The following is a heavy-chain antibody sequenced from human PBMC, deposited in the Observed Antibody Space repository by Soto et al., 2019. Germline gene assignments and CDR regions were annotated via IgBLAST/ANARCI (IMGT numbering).Heavy chain of an antibody. Sequence: QPQLVQSGVELKKPGASVRVSCKASGYPFTKFGINWVRQAPGQGLEWMGWISGQSCGTKYGPKFRDRLTMVTDTPSKASYMELRRLIPDDTAVYYCAKDGGHGARMHICVMIVWGQGTTAMGSS. D-gene: IGHD3-16*01. CDR1: GYPFTKFG. V-gene: IGHV1-18*01. CDR3: AKDGGHGARMHICVMIV. CDR2: ISGQSCGT. J-gene: IGHJ6*02.